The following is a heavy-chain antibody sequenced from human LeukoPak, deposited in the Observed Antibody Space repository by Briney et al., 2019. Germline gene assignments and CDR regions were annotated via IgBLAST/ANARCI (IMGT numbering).Heavy chain of an antibody. CDR1: GGSFSGYY. Sequence: NPSETLSLTCAVYGGSFSGYYWSWIRQPPGKGLEWIGEINHSGSTNYNPSLKSRVTISVDTSKNQFSLKLSSVTAADTAVYCCARLLRFFGTGYYYGMDVWGQGTTVTVSS. J-gene: IGHJ6*02. CDR2: INHSGST. D-gene: IGHD3-3*01. CDR3: ARLLRFFGTGYYYGMDV. V-gene: IGHV4-34*01.